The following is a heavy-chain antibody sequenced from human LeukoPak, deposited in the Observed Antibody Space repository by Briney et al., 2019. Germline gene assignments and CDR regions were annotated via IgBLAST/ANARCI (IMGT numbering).Heavy chain of an antibody. Sequence: PGGSLRLSCAASGFIFSNFPLHWVRQTPDKGLECVAIMSSDGNTKYYANSVRGRFTVSRDNSKNTAYLQMNSLRVEDTAVYYCVRDPILGYPDYFDSWGQGTLVTVSS. CDR2: MSSDGNTK. J-gene: IGHJ4*02. CDR3: VRDPILGYPDYFDS. V-gene: IGHV3-30-3*01. CDR1: GFIFSNFP. D-gene: IGHD2-15*01.